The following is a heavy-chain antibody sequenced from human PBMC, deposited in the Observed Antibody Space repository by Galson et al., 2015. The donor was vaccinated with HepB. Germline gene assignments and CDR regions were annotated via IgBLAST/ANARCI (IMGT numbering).Heavy chain of an antibody. J-gene: IGHJ4*02. CDR2: INQDGNVK. D-gene: IGHD2-21*01. CDR3: ASSTYCGGDSCYNPPFDF. Sequence: SLRLACAVSGFTFSYYWMSWVRQAPGKGLEWAANINQDGNVKYYVDSLKGRFTISRDNAKNSLYLQMSSLRAEDTAVYYCASSTYCGGDSCYNPPFDFWGQGTLVTVSS. CDR1: GFTFSYYW. V-gene: IGHV3-7*03.